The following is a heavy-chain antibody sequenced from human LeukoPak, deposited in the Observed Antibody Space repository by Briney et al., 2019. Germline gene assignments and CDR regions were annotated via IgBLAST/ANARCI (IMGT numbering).Heavy chain of an antibody. J-gene: IGHJ4*02. V-gene: IGHV3-23*01. CDR1: GFTFSNYA. CDR2: SSGSGGST. CDR3: ARDIAYTYGVFDY. D-gene: IGHD5-18*01. Sequence: GGSLRLSCAASGFTFSNYAMSWVRQAPGKGLEWVSHSSGSGGSTYYADSVKGRFTISRDNSKNTLYLQLNSLRAEDTAVYYCARDIAYTYGVFDYWGQGPLVTVSS.